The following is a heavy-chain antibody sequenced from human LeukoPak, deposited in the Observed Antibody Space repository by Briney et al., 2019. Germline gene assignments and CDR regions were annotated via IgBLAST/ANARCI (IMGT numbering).Heavy chain of an antibody. V-gene: IGHV3-74*01. Sequence: GGSLRLSCAASGFTFSSYWMHWVRQAPGKGLVWVSRINTDGSSTSYADSVKGRFTISRDNAKNTLYLQMNSLRAEDTAVYYCARYTLGGPAVDSWGRGTLVTVSS. D-gene: IGHD2-2*02. J-gene: IGHJ5*01. CDR3: ARYTLGGPAVDS. CDR1: GFTFSSYW. CDR2: INTDGSST.